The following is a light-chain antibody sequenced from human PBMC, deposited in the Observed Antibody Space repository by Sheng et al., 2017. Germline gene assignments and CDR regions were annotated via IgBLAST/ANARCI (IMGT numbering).Light chain of an antibody. J-gene: IGLJ3*02. CDR1: TSNIGHNH. CDR3: ATWDDTLGWM. CDR2: RNN. V-gene: IGLV1-47*01. Sequence: QSVLTQPPSASGTPGQRVTISCSGSTSNIGHNHVYWYQHLAGTAPKLLIYRNNQRPAGVSDRFSGSKSGTSASLAITGLRSEDEADYYCATWDDTLGWMFGGGTKVTAL.